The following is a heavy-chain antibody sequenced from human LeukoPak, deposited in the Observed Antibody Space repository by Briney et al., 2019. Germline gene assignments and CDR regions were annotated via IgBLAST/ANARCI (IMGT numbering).Heavy chain of an antibody. V-gene: IGHV4-61*02. Sequence: SETLSLTCTVSGGSISSGSYYWSWIRQPAGKGLEWIGRIYTSGSTNYNPSLKSRVTISVDTSKNQFSLKLSSVTAADTAVYYCARHMVRGKIQRLNWFDPWGQGTLVTVSS. CDR1: GGSISSGSYY. CDR2: IYTSGST. D-gene: IGHD3-10*01. J-gene: IGHJ5*02. CDR3: ARHMVRGKIQRLNWFDP.